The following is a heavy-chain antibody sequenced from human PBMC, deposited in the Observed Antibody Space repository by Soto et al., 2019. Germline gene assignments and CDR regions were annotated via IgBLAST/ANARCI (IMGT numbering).Heavy chain of an antibody. CDR2: IFHTGSS. CDR3: GNFLMDTWVDYYFDY. J-gene: IGHJ4*02. V-gene: IGHV4-30-4*01. D-gene: IGHD5-18*01. CDR1: GVSISSGDFY. Sequence: SETLSLTCTVSGVSISSGDFYWSWIRQPPGKGLEWVGYIFHTGSSQYHPSLRGRVTSSMDTSKNHFSLELRSVTAADTAMYYCGNFLMDTWVDYYFDYWGQGSMVTVSS.